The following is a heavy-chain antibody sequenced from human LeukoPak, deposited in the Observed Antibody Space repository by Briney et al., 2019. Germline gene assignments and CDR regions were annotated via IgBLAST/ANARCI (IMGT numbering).Heavy chain of an antibody. CDR3: TTVWNCGGDCSDAFDI. V-gene: IGHV3-15*01. D-gene: IGHD2-21*02. CDR1: GFSFRNAW. Sequence: GGSLRLSCAASGFSFRNAWMSWVRQAPGKGLEWVGCIKGKTDGGTTDYAAPVKGRFTISRDDSKNTLYLQMNSLKTEDTAVYYCTTVWNCGGDCSDAFDIWGQGTLVTVSS. J-gene: IGHJ3*02. CDR2: IKGKTDGGTT.